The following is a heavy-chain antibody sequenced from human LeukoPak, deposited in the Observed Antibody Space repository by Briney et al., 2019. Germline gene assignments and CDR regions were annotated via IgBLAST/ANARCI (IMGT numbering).Heavy chain of an antibody. CDR3: ARRYGSSVYYSYHMDV. J-gene: IGHJ6*03. Sequence: GGSLRLSCAASGFTFNNYWMSWVRQAPGKGLEWVANINHDGSEKYYVDSVKGRFTISRDSAENSVYLQMNSLRAEDTAMYYCARRYGSSVYYSYHMDVWGKGTTVTVS. CDR1: GFTFNNYW. V-gene: IGHV3-7*01. D-gene: IGHD6-13*01. CDR2: INHDGSEK.